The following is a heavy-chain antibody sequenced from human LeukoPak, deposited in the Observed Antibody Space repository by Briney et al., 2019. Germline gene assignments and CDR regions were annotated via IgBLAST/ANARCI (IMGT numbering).Heavy chain of an antibody. CDR1: GGTFSSYA. D-gene: IGHD1-26*01. V-gene: IGHV1-69*13. CDR2: IIPIFGTA. Sequence: SVKVSCKASGGTFSSYAISWVRQAPGQGLEWMGGIIPIFGTANYAQKFQGRVTITADESTSTAYMELSSLRSEDTAVYYCARDIVGATKGGYWGQGTLVTVSS. J-gene: IGHJ4*02. CDR3: ARDIVGATKGGY.